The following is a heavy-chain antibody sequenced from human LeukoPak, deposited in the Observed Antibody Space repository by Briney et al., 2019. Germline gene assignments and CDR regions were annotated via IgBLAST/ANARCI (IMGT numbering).Heavy chain of an antibody. CDR3: ARDPGSGKVALDACDS. V-gene: IGHV1-46*03. D-gene: IGHD7-27*01. Sequence: ASVKVSCKASGYTFTSYYMHWVRQAPGQGLEWMGIINPSGGSTSYAQKFQGRVTMTRDTSTSTVYMELSSLIYEDTAVYSCARDPGSGKVALDACDSWGEGTIVSDSP. CDR2: INPSGGST. CDR1: GYTFTSYY. J-gene: IGHJ3*02.